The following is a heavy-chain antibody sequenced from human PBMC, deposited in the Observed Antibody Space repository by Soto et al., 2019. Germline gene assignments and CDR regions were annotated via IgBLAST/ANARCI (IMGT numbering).Heavy chain of an antibody. CDR2: ISYDGSNK. CDR3: ASPYYDILTGYYGDAFDI. Sequence: QVQLVESGGGVVQPGRSLRLSCAASGFTFSSYGMHWVRQAPGKGLEWVAVISYDGSNKYYADSVKGRFTISRDNSKNTLYLQMNRLRAEDTAVYYCASPYYDILTGYYGDAFDIWGQGTMVTVSS. V-gene: IGHV3-30*03. J-gene: IGHJ3*02. D-gene: IGHD3-9*01. CDR1: GFTFSSYG.